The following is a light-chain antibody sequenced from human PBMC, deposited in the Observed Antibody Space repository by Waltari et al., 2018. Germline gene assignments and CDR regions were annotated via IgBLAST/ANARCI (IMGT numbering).Light chain of an antibody. Sequence: DIQMTQSPSTLSASVGGRVTITCRASQSISGWLAWYQQKPGKAPKLLIPYASNLESGVPSRFSGGGSGTDFTLTISSLQPEDFATYYCQQYNTFPITFGQGTRLDIK. V-gene: IGKV1-5*01. CDR3: QQYNTFPIT. CDR2: YAS. J-gene: IGKJ5*01. CDR1: QSISGW.